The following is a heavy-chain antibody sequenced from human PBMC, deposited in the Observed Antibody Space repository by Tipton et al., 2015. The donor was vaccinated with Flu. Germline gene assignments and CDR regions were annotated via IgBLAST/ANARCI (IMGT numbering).Heavy chain of an antibody. J-gene: IGHJ4*02. V-gene: IGHV3-64*01. CDR3: AREGGGGYGDY. CDR1: EFTFSTYT. Sequence: SLRLSCAASEFTFSTYTMHWVRQAPGKGLEYVSAISGNGVSTYYASSVKGRFTISRDNSKNTLYLQMGSLRAEDMAVYYCAREGGGGYGDYWGQGTLVTVTS. CDR2: ISGNGVST. D-gene: IGHD2-15*01.